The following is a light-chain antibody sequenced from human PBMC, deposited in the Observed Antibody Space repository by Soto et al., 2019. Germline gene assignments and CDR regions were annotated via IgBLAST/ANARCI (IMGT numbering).Light chain of an antibody. V-gene: IGKV3-15*01. CDR3: QQYQKWPLT. CDR1: QSVSSN. Sequence: EIVMTQSPATLSVSPGERATLSCRASQSVSSNLAWYQHKPGQAPRLLIYGASIRATGVPARFSGSGSGTEFTLTISGLQSEDFAVYYCQQYQKWPLTFGGGTKAEIK. J-gene: IGKJ4*01. CDR2: GAS.